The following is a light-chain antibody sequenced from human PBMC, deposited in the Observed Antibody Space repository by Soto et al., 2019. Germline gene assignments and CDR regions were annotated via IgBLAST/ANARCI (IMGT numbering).Light chain of an antibody. J-gene: IGLJ3*02. V-gene: IGLV1-44*01. CDR1: SSNIGSIA. CDR3: AAWDDSLNGWV. CDR2: SNN. Sequence: QAVVTQPPSASGTPGQRVTISCSGSSSNIGSIAVNWYQQLPGTAPKLLIYSNNQRPSGVPDRFSGSKSGTSASLAISGLQSEDEADYYCAAWDDSLNGWVFGGGTKLTVL.